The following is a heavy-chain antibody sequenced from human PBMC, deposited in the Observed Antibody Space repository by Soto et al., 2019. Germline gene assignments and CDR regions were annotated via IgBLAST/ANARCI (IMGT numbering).Heavy chain of an antibody. J-gene: IGHJ4*02. Sequence: SETLSLTCTVSGGSISSYYWSWIRQPPGKGLEWIGYIYYSGSTNYNPSLKSRVTISVDTSKNQFSLKLSSVTAADTAVYYCAREHYSIYYFDYWGQGTLVTVSS. V-gene: IGHV4-59*01. CDR3: AREHYSIYYFDY. CDR2: IYYSGST. CDR1: GGSISSYY. D-gene: IGHD3-10*01.